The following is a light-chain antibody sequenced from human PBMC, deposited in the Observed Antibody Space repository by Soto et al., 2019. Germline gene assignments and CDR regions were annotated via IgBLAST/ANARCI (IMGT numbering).Light chain of an antibody. Sequence: QSALTQPASVSGSPGQSITISCSGTSSDVGRYDYVSWYQQHPGKAPKLMIYEVTNRPSGVSNRFSGSKSGNTASLTISGLQAEDEADYYCSSYTSSSTYVFGTATNLTVL. CDR3: SSYTSSSTYV. CDR1: SSDVGRYDY. V-gene: IGLV2-14*01. J-gene: IGLJ1*01. CDR2: EVT.